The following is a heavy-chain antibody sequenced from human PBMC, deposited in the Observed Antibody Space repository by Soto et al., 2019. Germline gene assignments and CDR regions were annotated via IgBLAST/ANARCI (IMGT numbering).Heavy chain of an antibody. CDR2: IYYSGST. Sequence: QVQLQESGPGLGKPSQTLSLTCTVSGGSISSGGYYWSWIRQHPGKGLGWIGYIYYSGSTDYNPSLKSRVTIAVDTSKHQFPPKLCSVTAADTAVYYCARSVFPWGQGTLFTVSS. V-gene: IGHV4-31*03. CDR3: ARSVFP. J-gene: IGHJ5*02. CDR1: GGSISSGGYY.